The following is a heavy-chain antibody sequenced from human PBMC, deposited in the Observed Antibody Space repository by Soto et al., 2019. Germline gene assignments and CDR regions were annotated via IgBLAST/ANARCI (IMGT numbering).Heavy chain of an antibody. CDR3: ARRLRYFDWLPFDY. J-gene: IGHJ4*02. CDR1: GFTFDDYA. CDR2: ISWNSGSI. D-gene: IGHD3-9*01. V-gene: IGHV3-9*01. Sequence: EVQLVESGGGLVQPGRSLRLSCAASGFTFDDYAMHWVRQAPGKGLEWVSGISWNSGSIGYADSVKGRFTISRDNAKNSLYLQMNSLSAEDTALYYCARRLRYFDWLPFDYWCQGTLVTVSS.